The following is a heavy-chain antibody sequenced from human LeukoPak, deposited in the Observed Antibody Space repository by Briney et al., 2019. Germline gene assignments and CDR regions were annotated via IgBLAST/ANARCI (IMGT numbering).Heavy chain of an antibody. V-gene: IGHV1-8*01. Sequence: ASVKVSCKASGYAFTSYDIKWVRHATGPGHEWMGWMNPNSGNTSYAQKFQGKVTMTKNTCISTAAMEQTSLRSDGTAVWCCARGESSSWQRYYDVYYIDVWGEGTTVSV. CDR2: MNPNSGNT. D-gene: IGHD6-13*01. CDR1: GYAFTSYD. CDR3: ARGESSSWQRYYDVYYIDV. J-gene: IGHJ6*03.